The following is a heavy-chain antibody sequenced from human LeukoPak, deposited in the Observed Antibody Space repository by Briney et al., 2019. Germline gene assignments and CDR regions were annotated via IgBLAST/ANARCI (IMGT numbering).Heavy chain of an antibody. CDR1: GGSISSGNYY. J-gene: IGHJ4*02. CDR3: AREYGDYVGN. Sequence: SQTLSLTCTVSGGSISSGNYYWSWIRQPAGKGLEWIGRIYTSGSTNYNPSLKSRVTTSVGTSKNQFSLKLSSVTAADTAVYYCAREYGDYVGNWGQGTLVTVSP. V-gene: IGHV4-61*02. D-gene: IGHD4-17*01. CDR2: IYTSGST.